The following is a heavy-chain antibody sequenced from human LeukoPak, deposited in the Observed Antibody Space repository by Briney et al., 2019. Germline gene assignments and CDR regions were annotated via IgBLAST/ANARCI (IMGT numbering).Heavy chain of an antibody. CDR3: ARSPTYDYVWGSYRYDFDY. CDR2: IYYSGST. Sequence: PSETLSLTCTVSGGSISSYYWSWLRQPPGKGLEWIGYIYYSGSTNYNPSLKSRVTISVDTSKNQFSLKLSSVTAADTAVYYCARSPTYDYVWGSYRYDFDYWGQGTLVTVSS. J-gene: IGHJ4*02. V-gene: IGHV4-59*12. D-gene: IGHD3-16*02. CDR1: GGSISSYY.